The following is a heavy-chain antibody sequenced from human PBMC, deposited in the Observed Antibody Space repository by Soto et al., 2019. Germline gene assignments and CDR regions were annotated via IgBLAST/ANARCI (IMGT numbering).Heavy chain of an antibody. Sequence: EVQLQESGGGLVQPGGSLRLSCAASGITSRNYPMSWVRQAPGKGLDWVSGISGSGDRTYYADSAKSRITISKDSPKNSLSLQVASLGAEDTGVYFCVKDGGGNPSTAPHWGQGALVTVSS. CDR3: VKDGGGNPSTAPH. D-gene: IGHD2-15*01. V-gene: IGHV3-23*01. J-gene: IGHJ4*02. CDR1: GITSRNYP. CDR2: ISGSGDRT.